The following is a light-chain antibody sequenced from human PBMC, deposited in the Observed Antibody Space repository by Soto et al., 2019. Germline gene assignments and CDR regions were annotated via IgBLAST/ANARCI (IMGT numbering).Light chain of an antibody. CDR2: EVR. Sequence: QSALTQPASVSGSPGQSITISCTGTSSDVGSYNYVSWYQQHPGKAPKLMIYEVRNRPSGVSDRFSGSKSGKTASLTIFGLQAEDEADYYCSSYTTSTTPVFGGGTKVTVL. J-gene: IGLJ2*01. CDR1: SSDVGSYNY. CDR3: SSYTTSTTPV. V-gene: IGLV2-14*01.